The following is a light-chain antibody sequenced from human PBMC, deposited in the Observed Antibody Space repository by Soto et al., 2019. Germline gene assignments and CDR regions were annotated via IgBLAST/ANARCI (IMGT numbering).Light chain of an antibody. CDR2: GAF. V-gene: IGKV3-20*01. CDR3: HHYGSSPGLT. J-gene: IGKJ4*01. Sequence: EIVMTQSPATLSVSPGERATLSCRASQSVTSSSIAWHQQKPGQAPRLLIYGAFSRATGIPDRFSGSGSGTDFTLTISRLESDDSAVYYCHHYGSSPGLTFGGGTKVDIK. CDR1: QSVTSSS.